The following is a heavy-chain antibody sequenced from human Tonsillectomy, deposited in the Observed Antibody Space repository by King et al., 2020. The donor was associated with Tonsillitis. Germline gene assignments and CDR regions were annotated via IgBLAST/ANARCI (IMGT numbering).Heavy chain of an antibody. V-gene: IGHV3-7*03. J-gene: IGHJ2*01. CDR3: ARGKPGISSRSWYFDL. Sequence: EVQLVESGGGLVQPGGSLRLSCAASGFTFSSYWMTWVRQAPGKGLEWVANINQDGSKQFHADSVKGRFTFSRDNAKNSLYLQMNSLRAEDTALYYCARGKPGISSRSWYFDLWGRGTLVTVSS. D-gene: IGHD3-10*01. CDR2: INQDGSKQ. CDR1: GFTFSSYW.